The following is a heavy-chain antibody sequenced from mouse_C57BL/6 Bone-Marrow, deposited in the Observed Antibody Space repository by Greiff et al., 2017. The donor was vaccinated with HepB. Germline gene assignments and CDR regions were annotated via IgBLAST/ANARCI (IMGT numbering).Heavy chain of an antibody. Sequence: VKVVESGAELMKPGASVKLSCKATGYTFTGYWIEWVKQRPGHGLEWIGEILPGSGSTNYNEKFKCKATFTADTSSNTAYMQLSSLTTEDSAIYYCASWDYDFAYWGQGTLVTVSA. J-gene: IGHJ3*01. CDR2: ILPGSGST. CDR1: GYTFTGYW. D-gene: IGHD2-4*01. V-gene: IGHV1-9*01. CDR3: ASWDYDFAY.